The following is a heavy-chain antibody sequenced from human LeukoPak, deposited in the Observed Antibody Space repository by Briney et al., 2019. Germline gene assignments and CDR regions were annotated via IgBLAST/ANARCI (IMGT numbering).Heavy chain of an antibody. CDR3: ARLGVTTPYFDY. J-gene: IGHJ4*02. CDR2: ISSSSSYI. D-gene: IGHD3-10*01. CDR1: GFTFSSYS. Sequence: PGGSLRLSCAASGFTFSSYSMNWVRQAPGKGLEWVSSISSSSSYIYYADSVKGRFTISRDNAKNSLYLQMNSPRAEDTAVYYCARLGVTTPYFDYWGQGTLVTVSS. V-gene: IGHV3-21*01.